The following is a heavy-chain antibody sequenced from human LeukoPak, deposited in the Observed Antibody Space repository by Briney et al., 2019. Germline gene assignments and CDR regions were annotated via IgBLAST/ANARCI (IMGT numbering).Heavy chain of an antibody. CDR3: ARDSEIVVVPAADISRLIRRNYYYYMDV. Sequence: PSETLSLTCTVSGGSISSYYWSWIRHPAGQGLERNGRIYTSGSTNYNPSLKSRVTMSVDTSKNQFSLKLSSVAAADTAVYYCARDSEIVVVPAADISRLIRRNYYYYMDVWGKGTTVTVSS. J-gene: IGHJ6*03. V-gene: IGHV4-4*07. CDR1: GGSISSYY. CDR2: IYTSGST. D-gene: IGHD2-2*01.